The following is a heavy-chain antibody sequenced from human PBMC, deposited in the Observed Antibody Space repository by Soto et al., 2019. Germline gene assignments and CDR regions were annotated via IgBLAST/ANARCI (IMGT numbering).Heavy chain of an antibody. D-gene: IGHD5-12*01. CDR3: ARAATIYAEIDY. CDR1: GFTVSSNY. J-gene: IGHJ4*02. Sequence: PGGSLRLSCAASGFTVSSNYMSWVRQAPGKGLKWVSVIYSCGSTYYADSVKGRFTISRDNSKNTLYLQMNSLRAEDTAVYYCARAATIYAEIDYWGQGTLVTVSS. V-gene: IGHV3-66*03. CDR2: IYSCGST.